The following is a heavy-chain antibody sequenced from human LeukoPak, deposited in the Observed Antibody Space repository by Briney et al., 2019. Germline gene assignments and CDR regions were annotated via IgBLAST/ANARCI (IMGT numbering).Heavy chain of an antibody. CDR1: GFTFSSYA. CDR2: ISYDGSNK. CDR3: ARGAYSGYEKPFDY. Sequence: GSLRLSCAASGFTFSSYAMHWVRQAPGKGLEWVAVISYDGSNKYYADSVKGRFTISRDNSKNTLYLQMNSLRAEDTAVYYCARGAYSGYEKPFDYWGQGTLVTVSS. D-gene: IGHD5-12*01. V-gene: IGHV3-30*04. J-gene: IGHJ4*02.